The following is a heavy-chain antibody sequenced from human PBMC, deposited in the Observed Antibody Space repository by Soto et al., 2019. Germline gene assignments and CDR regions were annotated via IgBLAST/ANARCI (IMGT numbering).Heavy chain of an antibody. J-gene: IGHJ4*02. CDR2: ISSSSSYT. D-gene: IGHD3-3*01. CDR3: AGGYDFWSGYYSANKFDY. V-gene: IGHV3-11*06. CDR1: VFTFSDYY. Sequence: GGSLRLSCAASVFTFSDYYMSWIRQAPGKGLEWVSYISSSSSYTNYADSVKGRFTISRDNAKNSLYLQMNSLRAEDTAVYYCAGGYDFWSGYYSANKFDYWGQGTLVTVSS.